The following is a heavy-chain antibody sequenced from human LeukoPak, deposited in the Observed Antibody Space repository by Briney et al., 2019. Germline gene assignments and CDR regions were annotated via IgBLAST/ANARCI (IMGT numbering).Heavy chain of an antibody. D-gene: IGHD2-2*02. CDR1: GGSFSGYY. Sequence: SETLSLTCAVYGGSFSGYYWSWIRQPPGKGLEWIGEINHSGSTNYNPSLKSRVTISVDTSKNQFSLKLSSVTAADTAVYYCVREIQPLLYPNWFDPWGQGTLVTVSS. CDR3: VREIQPLLYPNWFDP. J-gene: IGHJ5*02. CDR2: INHSGST. V-gene: IGHV4-34*01.